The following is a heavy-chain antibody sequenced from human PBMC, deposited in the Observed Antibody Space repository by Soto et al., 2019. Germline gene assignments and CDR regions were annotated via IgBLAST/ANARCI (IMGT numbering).Heavy chain of an antibody. V-gene: IGHV3-23*01. J-gene: IGHJ3*02. Sequence: EVQLLESGGGLVQPGGSLRLSCAASGFTFSSYAMSWVRQAPGKGLEWVSAISGSGGSTYYADSVKGRFTISRDNSKNTLYLQMNSLRAEDTAVYYCAKGFGQGYGSGGAFDIWGHGTMVTVSS. CDR1: GFTFSSYA. CDR2: ISGSGGST. CDR3: AKGFGQGYGSGGAFDI. D-gene: IGHD6-19*01.